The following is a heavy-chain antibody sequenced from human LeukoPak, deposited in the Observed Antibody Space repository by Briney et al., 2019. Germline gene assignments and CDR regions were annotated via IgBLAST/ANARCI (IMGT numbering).Heavy chain of an antibody. V-gene: IGHV1-8*01. CDR1: GYTFTSYD. CDR2: VNPNSGNT. D-gene: IGHD6-19*01. CDR3: ARGSSGWYHLGYYYYGMDV. J-gene: IGHJ6*02. Sequence: GASVKVSCKASGYTFTSYDINWVRQATGQGLEWMGWVNPNSGNTGYAQKFQGRVTMTRNTSISTAYMELSSLRSEDTAVYYCARGSSGWYHLGYYYYGMDVWGQGTTVTVSS.